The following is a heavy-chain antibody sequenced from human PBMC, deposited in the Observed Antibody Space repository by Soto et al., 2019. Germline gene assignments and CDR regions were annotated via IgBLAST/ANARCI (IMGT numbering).Heavy chain of an antibody. D-gene: IGHD6-19*01. Sequence: QVQLVESGGGVVQPGRSLRLSCAASGFTFSSYGMHWVRQAPGKGLEWVAVIWYDGSKKYYGDSVKGRFTISRDNSKNTVYLQMSSLRDEDTAVHYCARDISGGWSFDYWGQGTLVTVSS. CDR1: GFTFSSYG. V-gene: IGHV3-33*01. J-gene: IGHJ4*02. CDR3: ARDISGGWSFDY. CDR2: IWYDGSKK.